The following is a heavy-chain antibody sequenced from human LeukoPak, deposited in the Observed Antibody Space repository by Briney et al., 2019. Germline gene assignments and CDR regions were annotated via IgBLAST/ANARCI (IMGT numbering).Heavy chain of an antibody. D-gene: IGHD2-2*01. J-gene: IGHJ5*02. CDR1: GYSFTSYW. V-gene: IGHV5-10-1*01. CDR2: XDPSDSYT. Sequence: GESLKISCKGSGYSFTSYWISWVRQMPGKGXXXXXXXDPSDSYTNYSPSFQGHVTISADKSISTAYLQWSSLKASDTAMYYCASLSVVPAARANWFDPWGQGTLVTVSS. CDR3: ASLSVVPAARANWFDP.